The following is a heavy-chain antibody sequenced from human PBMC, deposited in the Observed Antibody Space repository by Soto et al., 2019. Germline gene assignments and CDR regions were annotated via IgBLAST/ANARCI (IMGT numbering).Heavy chain of an antibody. Sequence: QVQLQESGPGLVKPSGTLSLTCAVFSGSISSSNCLSWVRQPPGKGLAWIGEIYHSGSTNYNPFLRSRVTISIDKSKNQFSLKLSSVPAADTAVYYCARKGYQRKYYYMDVWGKGTTVTVSS. J-gene: IGHJ6*03. D-gene: IGHD2-2*01. CDR1: SGSISSSNC. CDR2: IYHSGST. CDR3: ARKGYQRKYYYMDV. V-gene: IGHV4-4*02.